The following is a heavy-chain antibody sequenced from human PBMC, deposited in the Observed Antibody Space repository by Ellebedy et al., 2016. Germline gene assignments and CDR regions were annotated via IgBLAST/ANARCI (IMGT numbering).Heavy chain of an antibody. Sequence: GGSLRLSCAASGFTFSSYGMHWVRQAPGKGLEWVAVIWYDGSNKYYADSVKGRFTISRDNSKNTLYLQMNSLRAEDTAVYYCTTDLAEEMADYWGQGTLVTVSS. V-gene: IGHV3-33*01. D-gene: IGHD5-24*01. CDR3: TTDLAEEMADY. J-gene: IGHJ4*02. CDR1: GFTFSSYG. CDR2: IWYDGSNK.